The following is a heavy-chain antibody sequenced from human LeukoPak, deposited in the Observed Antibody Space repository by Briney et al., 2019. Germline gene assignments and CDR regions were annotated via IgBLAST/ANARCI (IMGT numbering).Heavy chain of an antibody. CDR1: GYTFTNYG. V-gene: IGHV1-18*01. CDR2: VSGYSDKA. D-gene: IGHD2-15*01. CDR3: ARSVPVGGAEDC. J-gene: IGHJ4*02. Sequence: ASVKVSCKASGYTFTNYGITWVRQAPGQGFEWMGWVSGYSDKAYYAQKLQGRVTMTTDTSTYTAYMELRSLTSDDTAVYYCARSVPVGGAEDCWGQGTLVTVSS.